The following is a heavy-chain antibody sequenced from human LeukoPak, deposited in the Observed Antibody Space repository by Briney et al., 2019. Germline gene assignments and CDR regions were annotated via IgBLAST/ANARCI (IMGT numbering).Heavy chain of an antibody. CDR1: GGSISSGGYY. J-gene: IGHJ4*02. Sequence: SETLSLTCTVSGGSISSGGYYWSWIRQHPGKGLEWIGYIYYSGSTYYNPSLKSRVTISVDTSKNQFSLKLSSVTAADTAVYYCASRNPAYGELDHWGQGTLVTVSS. CDR2: IYYSGST. V-gene: IGHV4-31*03. D-gene: IGHD4-17*01. CDR3: ASRNPAYGELDH.